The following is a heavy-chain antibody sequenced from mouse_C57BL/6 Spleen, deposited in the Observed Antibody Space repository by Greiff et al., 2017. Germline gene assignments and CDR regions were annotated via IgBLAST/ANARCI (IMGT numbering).Heavy chain of an antibody. CDR1: GFTFTDYY. V-gene: IGHV7-3*01. CDR2: IRNKANGYTT. J-gene: IGHJ1*03. D-gene: IGHD1-1*01. Sequence: EVMLVESGGGLVQPGGSLSLSCAASGFTFTDYYMSWVRQPPGKALEWLGFIRNKANGYTTEYSASVKGRFTISRDNSQSILYLQMHALRAEDSATYYCASPLYYGSSYVYFDVWGTGTTVTVSS. CDR3: ASPLYYGSSYVYFDV.